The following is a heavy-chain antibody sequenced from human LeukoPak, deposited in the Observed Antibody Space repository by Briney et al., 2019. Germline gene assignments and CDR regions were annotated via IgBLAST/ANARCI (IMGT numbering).Heavy chain of an antibody. CDR2: IYHSGST. D-gene: IGHD5-12*01. CDR3: ARFNIGSPFGY. Sequence: SETLSLTCTVSGGSISSGGYYWSWIRQPPGKGLEWIGYIYHSGSTYYNPSLKSRVTISVDRSKNQFSLKLSSVTAADTAVYYCARFNIGSPFGYWGQGTLVTVSS. V-gene: IGHV4-30-2*01. CDR1: GGSISSGGYY. J-gene: IGHJ4*02.